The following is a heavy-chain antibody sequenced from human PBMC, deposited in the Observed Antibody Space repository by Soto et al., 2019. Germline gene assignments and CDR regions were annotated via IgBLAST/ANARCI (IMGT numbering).Heavy chain of an antibody. V-gene: IGHV1-8*01. D-gene: IGHD1-26*01. Sequence: QEQLVQSGAEVKKPGASVKVSCKASGYTFTSYDITWVRQATGQGLEWMGWMNPNNGNTGYAQKFQGRGTITRNTSISTAYMELSSLRSEDTAVYYCAPERWEDAFDIWGQGTMVTVSS. CDR2: MNPNNGNT. CDR1: GYTFTSYD. CDR3: APERWEDAFDI. J-gene: IGHJ3*02.